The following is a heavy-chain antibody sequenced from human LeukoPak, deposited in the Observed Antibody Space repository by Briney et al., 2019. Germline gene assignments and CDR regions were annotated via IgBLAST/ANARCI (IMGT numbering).Heavy chain of an antibody. J-gene: IGHJ6*03. Sequence: ASVKVSCKASGYTFTGYYMHWVRQATGQGLEWMGWMNPNSGNTGYAQKFQGRVTMTRNTSISTAYMELSSLRSEDTAVYYCARGGSGYYYYYMDVWGKGTTVTISS. CDR1: GYTFTGYY. CDR2: MNPNSGNT. V-gene: IGHV1-8*02. CDR3: ARGGSGYYYYYMDV.